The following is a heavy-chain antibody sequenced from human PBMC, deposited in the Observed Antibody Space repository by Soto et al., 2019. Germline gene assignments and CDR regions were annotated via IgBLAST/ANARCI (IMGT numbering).Heavy chain of an antibody. J-gene: IGHJ6*02. CDR3: ARDLLATITFPYYYYGMDV. Sequence: GASVKVSCKASGYTFTGYYMHWVRQAPGQGLEWMGWINPNSGGTNYAQKFQGWVTMTRDTSISTAYMELSRLRSDDTAVYYCARDLLATITFPYYYYGMDVWGQGTTVTVSS. V-gene: IGHV1-2*04. CDR1: GYTFTGYY. D-gene: IGHD5-12*01. CDR2: INPNSGGT.